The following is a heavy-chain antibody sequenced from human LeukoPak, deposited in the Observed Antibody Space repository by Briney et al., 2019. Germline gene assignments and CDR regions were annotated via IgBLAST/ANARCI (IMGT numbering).Heavy chain of an antibody. CDR1: GGSFSGYY. CDR3: AGQNLEGYYYYYGMDV. CDR2: INHSGST. Sequence: SDTLSLTCAVYGGSFSGYYWSWIRQPPGKGLEWIGEINHSGSTNYNPSLKSRVTISVDTSKNQFSLKLSSVTAADTAVCYCAGQNLEGYYYYYGMDVWGQGTTVTVSS. J-gene: IGHJ6*02. V-gene: IGHV4-34*01. D-gene: IGHD3-3*01.